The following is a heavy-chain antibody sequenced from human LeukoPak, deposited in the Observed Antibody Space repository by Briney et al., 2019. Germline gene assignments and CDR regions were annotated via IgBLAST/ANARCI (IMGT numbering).Heavy chain of an antibody. CDR2: IYTSGTT. CDR1: GGSIRTYY. V-gene: IGHV4-4*07. CDR3: AREKTVSAFLFDY. Sequence: SETLSLTCTVSGGSIRTYYWSWIRQSAGKGLEWIGRIYTSGTTSYNPSLKSRVTMSVDTSKYQFSLKLNSVTAADTAVYYCAREKTVSAFLFDYWGQGILVTVSS. D-gene: IGHD2/OR15-2a*01. J-gene: IGHJ4*02.